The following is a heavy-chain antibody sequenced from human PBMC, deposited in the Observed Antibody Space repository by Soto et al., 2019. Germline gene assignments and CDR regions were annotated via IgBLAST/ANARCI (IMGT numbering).Heavy chain of an antibody. Sequence: QITLKESGPTLVKPTQTLTLTCTFSGFSLSTSGVGVGWIRQPPGKALEWLALIYWDDDKRDSPSLKSRLTITKDTSKNQVVLTMTNMDPVDTATYYCVLAAAGSGGLWFDYWGQGTLVTVSS. J-gene: IGHJ4*02. CDR2: IYWDDDK. V-gene: IGHV2-5*02. D-gene: IGHD6-13*01. CDR1: GFSLSTSGVG. CDR3: VLAAAGSGGLWFDY.